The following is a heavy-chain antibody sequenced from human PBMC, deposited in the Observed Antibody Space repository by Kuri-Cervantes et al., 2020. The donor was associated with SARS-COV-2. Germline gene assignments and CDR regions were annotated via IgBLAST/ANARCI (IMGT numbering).Heavy chain of an antibody. CDR1: SYSITNSYY. J-gene: IGHJ4*02. V-gene: IGHV4-38-2*01. CDR2: ISHTGST. D-gene: IGHD6-13*01. CDR3: ASTYSRHYYFDY. Sequence: SETLSLTCAVTSYSITNSYYWGWIRQSPGRGLEWIGTISHTGSTFCNPSLKSRVTISVDTSKNQFSLKLSSVTAADTAVYYCASTYSRHYYFDYWGQGTLVTVSS.